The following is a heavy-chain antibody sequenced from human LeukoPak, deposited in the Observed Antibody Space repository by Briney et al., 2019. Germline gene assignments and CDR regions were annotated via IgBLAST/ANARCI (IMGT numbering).Heavy chain of an antibody. Sequence: SETLSLTCTVSGGSISSSSSYWGWVRQPPGKGLEWIGSIYYSGSTYYNPSLKSRVTISVDTSKNQFSLKLSSVTAADTAVYYCARTPIDYDSSGYYSLDYWGQGTLVTVSS. D-gene: IGHD3-22*01. CDR1: GGSISSSSSY. CDR2: IYYSGST. CDR3: ARTPIDYDSSGYYSLDY. J-gene: IGHJ4*02. V-gene: IGHV4-39*01.